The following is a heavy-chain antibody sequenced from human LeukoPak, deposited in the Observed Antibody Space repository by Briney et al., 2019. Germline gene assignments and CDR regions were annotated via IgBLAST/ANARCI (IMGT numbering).Heavy chain of an antibody. CDR1: GFTFSSYW. V-gene: IGHV3-74*01. D-gene: IGHD1-1*01. CDR2: INSDGSST. CDR3: ARSWTNYYGMDV. J-gene: IGHJ6*02. Sequence: GSLRLSCAASGFTFSSYWMHWVRQAPGKGLVWVSRINSDGSSTSYADSVKGRFTISRDNAKNTLYLQMNSLRAEDTAVYYCARSWTNYYGMDVWGQGTTVTVSS.